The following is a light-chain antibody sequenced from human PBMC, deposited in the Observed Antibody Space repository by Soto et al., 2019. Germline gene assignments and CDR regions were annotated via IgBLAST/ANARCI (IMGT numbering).Light chain of an antibody. CDR1: QGITNG. J-gene: IGKJ4*01. CDR3: QQANSFPHT. V-gene: IGKV1-12*01. CDR2: AAS. Sequence: DIQMTQSPSSVSASVGDRVTNTCRASQGITNGLAWYQQKPGKATKLLIYAASGLPSGVPSRFSGSGSGTDFTLTISILQREDFGTYYCQQANSFPHTFGGGTKVEIK.